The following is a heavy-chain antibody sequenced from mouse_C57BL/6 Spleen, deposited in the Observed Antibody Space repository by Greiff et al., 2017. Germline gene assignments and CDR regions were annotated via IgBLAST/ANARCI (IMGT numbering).Heavy chain of an antibody. CDR2: IWSDGST. CDR1: GFSLTSYG. J-gene: IGHJ3*01. V-gene: IGHV2-6*03. Sequence: VQLQQSGPGLVAPSQSLSITCTVSGFSLTSYGVHWVRQPPGKGLEWLVVIWSDGSTTYNSALKSRLSISKDNSKSQVFLKMNSLQTDDTAMYYCARDYGSSYERAYWGQGTLVTVSA. D-gene: IGHD1-1*01. CDR3: ARDYGSSYERAY.